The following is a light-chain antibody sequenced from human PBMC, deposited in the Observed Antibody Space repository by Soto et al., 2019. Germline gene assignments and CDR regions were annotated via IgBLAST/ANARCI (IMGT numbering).Light chain of an antibody. J-gene: IGLJ1*01. Sequence: QSALTQPPSVSGAPGQRVTISCTGSSSNIGAGYDVHWYQQRPGTAPKLLIFGNINRPSGVPDRFSGSKSGTSASLAITGPQAEDEGDYYCQSYHSTLSARYVFGTGTKVTV. CDR1: SSNIGAGYD. CDR3: QSYHSTLSARYV. V-gene: IGLV1-40*01. CDR2: GNI.